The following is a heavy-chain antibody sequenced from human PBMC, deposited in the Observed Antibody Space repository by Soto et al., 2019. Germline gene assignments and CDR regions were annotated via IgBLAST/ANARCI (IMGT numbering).Heavy chain of an antibody. J-gene: IGHJ4*02. V-gene: IGHV3-23*01. CDR3: ARRDNSGWYSLDY. D-gene: IGHD6-19*01. Sequence: GGSLRLSCAVSGFIFSNYPMSWVRQAPGKGLEGVSSVSPSGSNTYYADSVKGRFTMSRDNSENRLHLQMNSLRAEDTAVYFCARRDNSGWYSLDYWGQGTPVTVSS. CDR2: VSPSGSNT. CDR1: GFIFSNYP.